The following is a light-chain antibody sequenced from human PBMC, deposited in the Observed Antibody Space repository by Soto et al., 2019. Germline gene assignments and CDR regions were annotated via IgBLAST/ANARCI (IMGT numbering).Light chain of an antibody. J-gene: IGKJ4*01. Sequence: DIQMTQSPSSLSAFVGDRVTITCRASQGISNTLAWYQQKPGKVPNLLIYGASTLQSGVPYRFSGSGSGTDFTLTISSLQSAEVATYDCQKYYGVPATVGGGPKVEIK. CDR3: QKYYGVPAT. CDR1: QGISNT. V-gene: IGKV1-27*01. CDR2: GAS.